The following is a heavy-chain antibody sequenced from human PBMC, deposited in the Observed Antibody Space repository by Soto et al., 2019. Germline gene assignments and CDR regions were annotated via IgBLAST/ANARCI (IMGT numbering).Heavy chain of an antibody. Sequence: QVQLVESGGGVVQPGRPLRLSCATSGFLFSSHGYRWVRQAPGKGLEWVGAIWHDGSKIYYADSVKGRFTISRDASKNTLYLQMNSLRAADTAVYHSARDDAITVLNFWGQGTLVTVSS. CDR2: IWHDGSKI. D-gene: IGHD1-20*01. CDR3: ARDDAITVLNF. CDR1: GFLFSSHG. V-gene: IGHV3-33*01. J-gene: IGHJ4*02.